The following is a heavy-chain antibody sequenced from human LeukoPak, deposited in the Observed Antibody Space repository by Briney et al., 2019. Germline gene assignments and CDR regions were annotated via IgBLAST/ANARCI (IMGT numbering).Heavy chain of an antibody. CDR2: INPNTGGT. V-gene: IGHV1-2*02. CDR1: GYTLTELS. D-gene: IGHD3-10*01. Sequence: VASVKVSCKVSGYTLTELSMHWVRQAPGQGLEWMGWINPNTGGTHYAQKFQGRVSMTRDTFISTAYMELSGLRSDDTAVYYCARVKSAGRDYFDYWGQGTLATVSS. CDR3: ARVKSAGRDYFDY. J-gene: IGHJ4*02.